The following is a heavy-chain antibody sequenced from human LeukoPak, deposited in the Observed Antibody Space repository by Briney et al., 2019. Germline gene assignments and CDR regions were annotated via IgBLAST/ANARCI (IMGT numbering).Heavy chain of an antibody. Sequence: GGSLRLXCAASGFTFDDYGMSWVRQAPGKGLEWVSGINWNGGSTGYADSVKGRFTISRDNAKNSLYLQMNSLRAEDTALYYCASLREAVAGSGGNYYYYYMDVWGKGTTVTVSS. CDR1: GFTFDDYG. CDR2: INWNGGST. J-gene: IGHJ6*03. V-gene: IGHV3-20*04. CDR3: ASLREAVAGSGGNYYYYYMDV. D-gene: IGHD6-19*01.